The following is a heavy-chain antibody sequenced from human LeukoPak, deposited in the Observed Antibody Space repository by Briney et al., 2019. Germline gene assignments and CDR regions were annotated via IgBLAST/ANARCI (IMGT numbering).Heavy chain of an antibody. Sequence: GGSLRLSCVASGFSFSSYGMYWVRRAPGKGPEWEAFIRYDGSDKYYAESVKGRFTISRDNSKSTLYLQMNSLRVEDTATYYCAKDGVGTSAWRIWGQGALVTVAS. CDR2: IRYDGSDK. D-gene: IGHD6-19*01. CDR1: GFSFSSYG. V-gene: IGHV3-30*02. CDR3: AKDGVGTSAWRI. J-gene: IGHJ4*02.